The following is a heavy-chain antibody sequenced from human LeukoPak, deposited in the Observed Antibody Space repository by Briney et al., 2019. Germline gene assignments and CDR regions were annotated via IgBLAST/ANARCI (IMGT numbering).Heavy chain of an antibody. J-gene: IGHJ4*02. CDR1: GGSISSYY. D-gene: IGHD3-22*01. Sequence: SETLSLTCTVSGGSISSYYWSWIRQPPGKGLEWIGYMYYSGSTNYNPSLKSRATISVDTSKNQFSLKLSSVTAADTAVYYCARSRFDLGSSGYYYYFDYWGQGTLVTVSS. CDR3: ARSRFDLGSSGYYYYFDY. CDR2: MYYSGST. V-gene: IGHV4-59*01.